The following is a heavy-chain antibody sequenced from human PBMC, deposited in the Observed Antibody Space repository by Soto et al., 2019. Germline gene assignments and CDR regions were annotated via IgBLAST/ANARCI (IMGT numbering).Heavy chain of an antibody. Sequence: PSETLSLTCTVSGCSISIYYWGWIRQPPGKGLEWIGYIYYSGSTNYNPSLKSRVTISVDTSKIQFSLKLSSVTAADTAVYYCARWAYGGRHFFIDYWGQGTLVTVSS. CDR2: IYYSGST. J-gene: IGHJ4*02. V-gene: IGHV4-59*08. CDR3: ARWAYGGRHFFIDY. CDR1: GCSISIYY. D-gene: IGHD1-26*01.